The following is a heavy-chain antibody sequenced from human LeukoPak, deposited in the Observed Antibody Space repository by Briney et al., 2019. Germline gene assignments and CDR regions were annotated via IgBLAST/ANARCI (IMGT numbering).Heavy chain of an antibody. CDR3: AKDAVLVAAAGRVHHD. J-gene: IGHJ4*02. CDR2: ISGSGGST. Sequence: GGSLRLSCAASGFTFSSYAMSWVRQAPGKGLEWVSAISGSGGSTYYADSVKGRFTISRDNSKNTLYLQMNSLRAEDTAVYYCAKDAVLVAAAGRVHHDWGQGTLVTVSS. D-gene: IGHD6-13*01. V-gene: IGHV3-23*01. CDR1: GFTFSSYA.